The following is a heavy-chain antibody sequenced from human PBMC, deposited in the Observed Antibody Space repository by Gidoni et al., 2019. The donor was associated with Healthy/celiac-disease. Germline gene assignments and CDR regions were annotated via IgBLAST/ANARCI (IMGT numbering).Heavy chain of an antibody. CDR1: GFTFSDYY. CDR2: ISSSSSYT. Sequence: QVQLVESGGGLVKPGGSLRLSCAASGFTFSDYYMSWIRQAPGKGLEWVSYISSSSSYTNYADSVKGRFTISRDNAKNSLYLQMNSLRAEDTAVYYCARGGDRATIPYYYYGMDVWGQGTTVTVSS. J-gene: IGHJ6*02. CDR3: ARGGDRATIPYYYYGMDV. V-gene: IGHV3-11*05. D-gene: IGHD5-12*01.